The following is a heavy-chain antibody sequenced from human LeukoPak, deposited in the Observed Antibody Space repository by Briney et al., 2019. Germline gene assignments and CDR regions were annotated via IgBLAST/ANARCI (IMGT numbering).Heavy chain of an antibody. J-gene: IGHJ4*02. CDR3: VKAQRGFDDFWSGYDY. D-gene: IGHD3-3*01. CDR2: INEDGTDS. CDR1: GFTFSGHW. Sequence: PGGSLRLSCTASGFTFSGHWIHWVRQAPGRGLVWVSRINEDGTDSMYAESVKGRFTISRDNAENTVYLQMNSLRAEDTAVYYCVKAQRGFDDFWSGYDYWGQGSLVTVSS. V-gene: IGHV3-74*03.